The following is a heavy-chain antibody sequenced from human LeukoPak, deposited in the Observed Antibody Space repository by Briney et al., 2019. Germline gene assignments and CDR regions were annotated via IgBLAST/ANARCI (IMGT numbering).Heavy chain of an antibody. J-gene: IGHJ6*02. CDR1: GGSISSGGYY. D-gene: IGHD3-10*01. CDR2: IYHSGST. V-gene: IGHV4-30-2*01. CDR3: ARDYRMVRGAIRYYYYGMDV. Sequence: SETLSLTCTVSGGSISSGGYYWSWIRQPPGKGLEWIGYIYHSGSTYYNPSLKSRVTISVDRSKNQFSLKLSSVTAADTAVYYCARDYRMVRGAIRYYYYGMDVWGQGTTVTVSS.